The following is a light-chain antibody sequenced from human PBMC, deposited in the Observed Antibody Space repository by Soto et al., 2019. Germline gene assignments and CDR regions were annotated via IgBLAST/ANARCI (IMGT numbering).Light chain of an antibody. CDR3: QQYGSSPLT. Sequence: ENVLTQSLCTLSLSPGERATLSCRASQSVSSSYLAWYQQKPGQAPRLLIYGASSRATGIPDRFSGSGSGTDFTLTISRLEPEDFAVYYCQQYGSSPLTFGGGTKVDIK. J-gene: IGKJ4*01. CDR1: QSVSSSY. CDR2: GAS. V-gene: IGKV3-20*01.